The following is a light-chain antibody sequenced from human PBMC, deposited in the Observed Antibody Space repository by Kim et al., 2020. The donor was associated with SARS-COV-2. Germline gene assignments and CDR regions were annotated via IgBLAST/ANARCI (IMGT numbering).Light chain of an antibody. V-gene: IGLV3-19*01. CDR2: GEN. J-gene: IGLJ3*02. CDR1: SLNSSY. Sequence: SSELTQDPAVSVALGQTVRITCQGDSLNSSYPSWYQQKPGQAPVLVVYGENTRPSGIPDRFSGPRSGSTGSLTITGAQAADEADYLCHSRDSSGNPWVFG. CDR3: HSRDSSGNPWV.